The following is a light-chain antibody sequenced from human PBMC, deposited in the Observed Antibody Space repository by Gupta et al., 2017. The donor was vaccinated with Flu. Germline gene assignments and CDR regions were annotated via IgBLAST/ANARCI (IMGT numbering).Light chain of an antibody. Sequence: IVMTQSPATLSVSLGERATLPCRASQSVSSNLAWYQKKPCQAPRLLIYGASTRATGIPARFSGSGSRTEFTLTISSLQSEDFAVYSCQQYNTWPYSFGQGTKLEIK. J-gene: IGKJ2*03. V-gene: IGKV3-15*01. CDR2: GAS. CDR1: QSVSSN. CDR3: QQYNTWPYS.